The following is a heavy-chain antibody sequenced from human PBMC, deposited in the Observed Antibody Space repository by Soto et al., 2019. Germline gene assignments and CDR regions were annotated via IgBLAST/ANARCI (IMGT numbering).Heavy chain of an antibody. CDR2: ITTYSGHT. CDR3: ARVFRSRYYQLHWFEP. D-gene: IGHD2-2*01. J-gene: IGHJ5*02. Sequence: ASVKVSCKASGYSFTTHGITWVRQAPGHGLEWMGLITTYSGHTNYSPRLQGRLSITPGAATSTAYMELNGLRAEDAAVYYCARVFRSRYYQLHWFEPWGQGNLVPGSP. V-gene: IGHV1-18*01. CDR1: GYSFTTHG.